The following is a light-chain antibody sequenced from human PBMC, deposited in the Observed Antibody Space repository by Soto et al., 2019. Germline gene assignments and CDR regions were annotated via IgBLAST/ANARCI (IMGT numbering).Light chain of an antibody. V-gene: IGLV1-40*01. CDR3: QSYDSSLSGWV. CDR1: SFNIGAGYD. J-gene: IGLJ3*02. Sequence: QAVVTQPPSLSGAPGQRVTISCTGSSFNIGAGYDVHWYQQLPGTAPKLLIYGNSNRPSGVPDRFSGSKSGTSASLAITGLQAEDEADYYCQSYDSSLSGWVFGGGTKLTVL. CDR2: GNS.